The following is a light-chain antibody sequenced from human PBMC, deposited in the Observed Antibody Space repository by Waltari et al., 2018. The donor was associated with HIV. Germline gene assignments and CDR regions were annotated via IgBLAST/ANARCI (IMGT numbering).Light chain of an antibody. CDR3: QVWDSSSDHYG. V-gene: IGLV3-21*02. CDR2: EDG. CDR1: NIGTKS. J-gene: IGLJ1*01. Sequence: SYVLTQPPSVSVAPGQTARITCGGNNIGTKSVHWYKHKPGQAPVLVIHEDGDQPSGSPERFSGSHTGTTATLTIRRVEAGDEADYYCQVWDSSSDHYGFGSGSKVTV.